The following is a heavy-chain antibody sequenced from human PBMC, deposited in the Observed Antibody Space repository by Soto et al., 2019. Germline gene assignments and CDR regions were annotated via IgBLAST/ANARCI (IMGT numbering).Heavy chain of an antibody. D-gene: IGHD2-15*01. J-gene: IGHJ6*02. CDR2: IIPIFGTA. Sequence: QVQLVQSGAEVKKPGSSVKVSCKASGGTFSSYAISWVRQAPGQGLEWMGGIIPIFGTANYAQKFQGRVTITADESTSTAYMELSSLRSEDTAVYYCARGDREDIAVVVGVRPGEYGVDVWGQGTTVTVSS. V-gene: IGHV1-69*01. CDR3: ARGDREDIAVVVGVRPGEYGVDV. CDR1: GGTFSSYA.